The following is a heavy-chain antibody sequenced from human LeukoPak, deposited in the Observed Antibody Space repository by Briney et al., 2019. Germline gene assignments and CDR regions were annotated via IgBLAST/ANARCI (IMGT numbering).Heavy chain of an antibody. Sequence: ASVKVSCKVSGYTLTVLSMHWVRQAPGKGLEWMGGFDPEDGETIYAQKFQGRVTMTEDTSTDTAYMELSSLRSEDTAVYYCSTDLGALGLRYFDWLSLDYWGQGTLVTVSS. CDR2: FDPEDGET. V-gene: IGHV1-24*01. CDR3: STDLGALGLRYFDWLSLDY. J-gene: IGHJ4*02. D-gene: IGHD3-9*01. CDR1: GYTLTVLS.